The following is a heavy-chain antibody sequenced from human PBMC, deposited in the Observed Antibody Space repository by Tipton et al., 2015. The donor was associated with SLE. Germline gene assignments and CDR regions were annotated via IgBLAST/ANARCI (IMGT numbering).Heavy chain of an antibody. CDR3: ASGGYSSVTDY. CDR2: IYTSGST. J-gene: IGHJ4*02. Sequence: TLSLTCTVSGGSISSGSYYWSWIRQPAGKGLEWIGYIYTSGSTNYNPSLKSRVTISVDTSKNQFSLKLSSVTAADTAVYYCASGGYSSVTDYWGQGTLVTVSS. D-gene: IGHD6-19*01. V-gene: IGHV4-61*09. CDR1: GGSISSGSYY.